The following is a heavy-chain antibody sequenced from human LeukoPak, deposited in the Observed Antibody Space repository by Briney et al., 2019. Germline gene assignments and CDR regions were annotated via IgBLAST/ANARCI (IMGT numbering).Heavy chain of an antibody. D-gene: IGHD6-6*01. Sequence: SVKVSCKASGGTFSSYAISWVRQAPGQGLEWMGGLIPIFGTANYAQKFQGRVTITADESTSTAYMELSSLRSEDTAVYYCARLPLRSIAVGYYGMDVWGQGTTVTVSS. V-gene: IGHV1-69*13. CDR1: GGTFSSYA. CDR2: LIPIFGTA. CDR3: ARLPLRSIAVGYYGMDV. J-gene: IGHJ6*02.